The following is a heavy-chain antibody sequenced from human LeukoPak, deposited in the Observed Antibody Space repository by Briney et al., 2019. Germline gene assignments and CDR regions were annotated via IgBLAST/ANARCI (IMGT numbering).Heavy chain of an antibody. CDR3: AKPHCSSTSCYTWWFDP. CDR1: GGSISSYY. D-gene: IGHD2-2*02. CDR2: INHSGST. V-gene: IGHV4-34*01. J-gene: IGHJ5*02. Sequence: SETLSLTCTVSGGSISSYYWSWIRQPPGKGLEWIGEINHSGSTNYNPSLKSRVTISVDTSKNQFSLKLSSVTAADTAVYYCAKPHCSSTSCYTWWFDPWGQGTLVTVSS.